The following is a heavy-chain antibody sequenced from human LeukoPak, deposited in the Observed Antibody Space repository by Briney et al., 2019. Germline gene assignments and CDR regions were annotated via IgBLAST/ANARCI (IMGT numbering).Heavy chain of an antibody. Sequence: SETLSLTCAVYGGSFSGYYWTWIRQSPGKGLEWLGEINPSGSTYYNPSFKSRLTISGDTSKSQFSLRLTSVTAADTAVYYCARGRQEISMILVVMTGVSYYLDVWGKGTTVTVS. CDR3: ARGRQEISMILVVMTGVSYYLDV. CDR1: GGSFSGYY. V-gene: IGHV4-34*01. CDR2: INPSGST. D-gene: IGHD3-22*01. J-gene: IGHJ6*03.